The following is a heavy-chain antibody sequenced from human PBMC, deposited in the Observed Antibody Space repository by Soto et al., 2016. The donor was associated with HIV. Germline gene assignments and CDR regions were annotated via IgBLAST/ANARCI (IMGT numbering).Heavy chain of an antibody. CDR2: MNPNSGNT. CDR3: ARERGVYYDILTGYSPDSFDI. J-gene: IGHJ3*02. D-gene: IGHD3-9*01. Sequence: QVQLVQSGAEVKKPGASVKVSCKASGYTFTSYDINWVRQATGQGLEWMGWMNPNSGNTGYVQKFQARVTITRNTSISTAYMELSSLRSEDTAVYYCARERGVYYDILTGYSPDSFDIWAKGQWSPSLQ. CDR1: GYTFTSYD. V-gene: IGHV1-8*03.